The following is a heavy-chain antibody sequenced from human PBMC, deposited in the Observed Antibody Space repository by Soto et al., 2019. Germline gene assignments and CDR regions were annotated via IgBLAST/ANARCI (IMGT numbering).Heavy chain of an antibody. V-gene: IGHV3-23*01. CDR3: ARWSFLDY. D-gene: IGHD1-26*01. CDR2: ISGSDGKT. J-gene: IGHJ4*02. CDR1: GFSLTSYA. Sequence: GGSLRLSCAASGFSLTSYALSWVRQAPGKGLEWVSTISGSDGKTYYADSVKGRFSISRDTSKTTLYLQMNSLRVEDTAVYYCARWSFLDYWGQGTRVTASS.